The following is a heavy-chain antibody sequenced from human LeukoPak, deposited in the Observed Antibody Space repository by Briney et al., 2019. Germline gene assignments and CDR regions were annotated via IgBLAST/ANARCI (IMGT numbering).Heavy chain of an antibody. V-gene: IGHV4-34*01. Sequence: SETLSLTCAVYGGSFSGYYWSWIRQPPGKGLEWIGEINHSGSTNYNPSLKSRVTISVVTSKNQFSLKLSSVTAADTAVYYCARIVYYDSSGYFYHFDYWGQGTLVTVSS. D-gene: IGHD3-22*01. CDR2: INHSGST. CDR1: GGSFSGYY. J-gene: IGHJ4*02. CDR3: ARIVYYDSSGYFYHFDY.